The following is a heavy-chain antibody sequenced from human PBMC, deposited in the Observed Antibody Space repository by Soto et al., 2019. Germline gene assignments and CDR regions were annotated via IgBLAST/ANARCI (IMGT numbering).Heavy chain of an antibody. CDR2: TYYTSKWYN. D-gene: IGHD6-19*01. CDR3: ARVYSSGWSFYYGTDV. J-gene: IGHJ6*02. CDR1: GDSLSSNSAI. V-gene: IGHV6-1*01. Sequence: QATLQQSGPGLVKPSQTLSLTCAIFGDSLSSNSAIWNWFRQSPSRGLEWLGRTYYTSKWYNDYAVSMKSRISINPDTSKNQVSLQLNSVTPEDTAVYYCARVYSSGWSFYYGTDVWGQGTTVTVSS.